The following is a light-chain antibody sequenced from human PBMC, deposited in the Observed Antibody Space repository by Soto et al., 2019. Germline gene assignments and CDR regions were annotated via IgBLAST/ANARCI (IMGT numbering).Light chain of an antibody. CDR2: AAS. CDR1: QGISSY. J-gene: IGKJ2*01. CDR3: QQVNSYPPYT. Sequence: IQLTQSPSSLSASVGDRVTITCRASQGISSYLAWYQQKPGKAPKLLIYAASTLQSGVPPRFSGSGSGTDFTLTIISLQPEDFATYYCQQVNSYPPYTFGQGTKLEIK. V-gene: IGKV1-9*01.